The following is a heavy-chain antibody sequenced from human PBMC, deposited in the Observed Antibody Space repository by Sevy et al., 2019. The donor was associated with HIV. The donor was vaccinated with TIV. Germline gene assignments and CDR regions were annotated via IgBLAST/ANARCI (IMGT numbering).Heavy chain of an antibody. Sequence: GGSLRLSCAASGFTFSSYAMSWVRQAPGKGLEWVSAISGSGGSTYYADSVKGRFTISRDNSKNTLYLQMNSLRAEDTAVYYCAKEEVRGVIKGSFYYYYGMDVWGQRTTVTVSS. J-gene: IGHJ6*02. V-gene: IGHV3-23*01. CDR2: ISGSGGST. CDR1: GFTFSSYA. CDR3: AKEEVRGVIKGSFYYYYGMDV. D-gene: IGHD3-10*01.